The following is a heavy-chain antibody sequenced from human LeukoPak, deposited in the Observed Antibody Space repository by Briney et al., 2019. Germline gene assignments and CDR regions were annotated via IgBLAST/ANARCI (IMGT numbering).Heavy chain of an antibody. CDR1: GYTFTSYY. D-gene: IGHD6-19*01. Sequence: ASVKVSCKASGYTFTSYYMHWVRQAPGQGLEWMGIINPSGGSTSYAQKFQGRVTMTRDTSISTAYMELSRLRSDDTAVYYCATTRGIAVARFDPWGQGTLVTVSS. CDR3: ATTRGIAVARFDP. CDR2: INPSGGST. V-gene: IGHV1-46*01. J-gene: IGHJ5*02.